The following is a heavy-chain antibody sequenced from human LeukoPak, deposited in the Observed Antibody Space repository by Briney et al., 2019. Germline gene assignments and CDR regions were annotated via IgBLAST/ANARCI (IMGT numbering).Heavy chain of an antibody. CDR1: GFTFSNYW. D-gene: IGHD1-1*01. V-gene: IGHV3-7*03. CDR3: ARTTDY. Sequence: SGGSLRLSCAASGFTFSNYWMSWVRQAPGKRLEWVANIKQDGSETYYVDSVKGRFIISRDNAKSSLYLQMNSLNAEDTAVYYCARTTDYWGQGTLVTVSS. CDR2: IKQDGSET. J-gene: IGHJ4*02.